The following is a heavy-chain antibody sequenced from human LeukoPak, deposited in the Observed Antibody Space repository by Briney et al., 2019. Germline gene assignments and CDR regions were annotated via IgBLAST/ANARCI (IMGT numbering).Heavy chain of an antibody. CDR1: GFTFSRFS. J-gene: IGHJ4*02. CDR3: STVEHF. D-gene: IGHD1/OR15-1a*01. CDR2: ISSDGIST. V-gene: IGHV3-74*01. Sequence: PGGSLRLSCAASGFTFSRFSMHWVREAPGRGLVWVSRISSDGISTNYADSVKGRFTISRDDAKNMLYLQMNSLRVEDTGLYYCSTVEHFWGQGTLVTVSS.